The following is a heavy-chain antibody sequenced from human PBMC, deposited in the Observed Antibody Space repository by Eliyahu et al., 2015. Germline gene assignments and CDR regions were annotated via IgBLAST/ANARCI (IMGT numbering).Heavy chain of an antibody. CDR2: ISDDGTKK. CDR3: AGVRVATLGAFDI. J-gene: IGHJ3*02. Sequence: PGRSLRLSCAASGFTFSNYAMHWVRQAPGKGLEWVAVISDDGTKKYYADSVKGRFTISRDNSKNTLSLQMNSLRAEDTAVYYCAGVRVATLGAFDIWGQGTMVTVSS. V-gene: IGHV3-30*01. CDR1: GFTFSNYA. D-gene: IGHD3-10*01.